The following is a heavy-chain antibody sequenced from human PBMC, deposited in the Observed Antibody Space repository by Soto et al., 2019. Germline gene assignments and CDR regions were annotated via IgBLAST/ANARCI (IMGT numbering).Heavy chain of an antibody. V-gene: IGHV1-69*13. J-gene: IGHJ4*02. Sequence: SVKVSCKASGGTFSSYAISWVRQAPGQGLEWMGGIIPIFGTANYAQKFQGRVTITADESTSTACMELSSLRSEDTAVYYCAREYYYEISGYYSLDYWGQGTLVTFS. D-gene: IGHD3-22*01. CDR3: AREYYYEISGYYSLDY. CDR2: IIPIFGTA. CDR1: GGTFSSYA.